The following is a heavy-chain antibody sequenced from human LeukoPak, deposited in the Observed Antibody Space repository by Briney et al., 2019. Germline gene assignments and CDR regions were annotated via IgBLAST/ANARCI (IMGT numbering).Heavy chain of an antibody. D-gene: IGHD3-3*01. CDR1: GFTFGDYA. CDR3: TREYDKGTYYDFWSGYSTVFDY. J-gene: IGHJ4*02. Sequence: GGSLRLSCTASGFTFGDYAMSWFRQAPGKGLEWVGFIRSKAYGGTTEYAASVKGRFTISRDDSKSIAYLQMNSLKTEDTAVYYCTREYDKGTYYDFWSGYSTVFDYWGQGTLVTVSS. CDR2: IRSKAYGGTT. V-gene: IGHV3-49*03.